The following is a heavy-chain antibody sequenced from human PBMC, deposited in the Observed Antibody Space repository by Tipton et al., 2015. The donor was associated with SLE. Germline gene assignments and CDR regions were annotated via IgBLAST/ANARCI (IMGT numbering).Heavy chain of an antibody. J-gene: IGHJ2*01. CDR3: ARARVTTRYFDL. CDR1: GFTFSSYS. CDR2: ISSSSSYI. D-gene: IGHD4-11*01. V-gene: IGHV3-21*03. Sequence: GSLRLSCAASGFTFSSYSMNWVRQAPGKGLEWVSSISSSSSYIYYADSVKGRFTISRDNAKNSLYLQMNSLRAEDTAVYYCARARVTTRYFDLWGRGTLVTVSS.